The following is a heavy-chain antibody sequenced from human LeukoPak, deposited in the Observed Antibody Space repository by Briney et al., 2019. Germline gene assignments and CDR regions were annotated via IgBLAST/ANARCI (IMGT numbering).Heavy chain of an antibody. V-gene: IGHV3-23*01. CDR2: ISGSGGGT. Sequence: GGSLRLSCEASGVTFSSYVMSWVRQAPGKRPEWVSGISGSGGGTYYADPVKGRFAISRDNSKNTLDLQMNSLRAEDTAVYYCVQEGPRGLAFDIWGQGTKVTVSS. CDR3: VQEGPRGLAFDI. J-gene: IGHJ3*02. CDR1: GVTFSSYV.